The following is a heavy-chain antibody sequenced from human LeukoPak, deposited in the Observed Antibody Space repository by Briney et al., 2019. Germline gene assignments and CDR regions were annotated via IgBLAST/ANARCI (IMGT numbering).Heavy chain of an antibody. CDR2: ISSNGDNT. CDR3: VRGTDY. D-gene: IGHD1-14*01. J-gene: IGHJ4*02. CDR1: GFTFSTYF. V-gene: IGHV3-64D*06. Sequence: GGSLRLSCSVSGFTFSTYFMHWVRQAPGKGLECVSPISSNGDNTYYADSVKGRFTISRDKSKNTLYLEMSAVTANGSAVYYCVRGTDYWGQGTLVTVSS.